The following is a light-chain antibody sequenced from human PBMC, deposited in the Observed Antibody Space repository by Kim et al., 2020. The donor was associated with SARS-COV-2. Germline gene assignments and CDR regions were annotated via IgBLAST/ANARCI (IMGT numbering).Light chain of an antibody. J-gene: IGLJ2*01. CDR2: GKN. CDR3: NFRDSSGNHLV. Sequence: SSELTQDPAVSVALGQTVRITCQGDSLRSYYASWYQQKPGQAPVLVIYGKNNRPSGIPDRFSDSRSGNTASLTITGAQAEDEADYYCNFRDSSGNHLVFG. CDR1: SLRSYY. V-gene: IGLV3-19*01.